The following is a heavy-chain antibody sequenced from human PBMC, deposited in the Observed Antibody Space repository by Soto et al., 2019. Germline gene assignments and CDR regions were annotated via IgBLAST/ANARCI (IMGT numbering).Heavy chain of an antibody. J-gene: IGHJ6*02. V-gene: IGHV4-39*01. CDR1: GGSISSISYY. CDR2: IYYSGST. CDR3: AEGESPGSYPLDV. Sequence: SETLSLTCTVSGGSISSISYYWVWIRQPPGKGLEWIGSIYYSGSTYYNPSLKSRVTISVDTSKNQFSLKLSSVTAADTAVYYWAEGESPGSYPLDVWGQGNTVTVSS. D-gene: IGHD3-10*01.